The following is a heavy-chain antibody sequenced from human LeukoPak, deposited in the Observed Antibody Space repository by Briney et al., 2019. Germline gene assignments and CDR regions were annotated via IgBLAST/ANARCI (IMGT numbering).Heavy chain of an antibody. CDR3: ARRARGGATTGPFDY. CDR1: GYSFTSYW. D-gene: IGHD1-26*01. J-gene: IGHJ4*02. V-gene: IGHV5-51*01. CDR2: IYPGDSDT. Sequence: GESLKISCKGSGYSFTSYWIGWLRQMPGKGLEWMGIIYPGDSDTRYSPSFQGQVTISADKSISTAYLQWSSLKASDTAMYYCARRARGGATTGPFDYWGQGTLVTVSS.